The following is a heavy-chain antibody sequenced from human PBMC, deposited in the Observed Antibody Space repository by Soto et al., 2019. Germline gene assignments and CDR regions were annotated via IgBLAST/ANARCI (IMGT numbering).Heavy chain of an antibody. CDR2: IYYSGST. J-gene: IGHJ4*02. CDR3: ARCIAAAGTGFDY. CDR1: GGSISSYY. Sequence: PSETLSLTCTVSGGSISSYYWSWIRQPPGKGLEWIGYIYYSGSTNYNPSLKSRVTISVDTSKNQFSLKLSSVTAADTAVYYCARCIAAAGTGFDYWGQGTLVTVSS. V-gene: IGHV4-59*08. D-gene: IGHD6-13*01.